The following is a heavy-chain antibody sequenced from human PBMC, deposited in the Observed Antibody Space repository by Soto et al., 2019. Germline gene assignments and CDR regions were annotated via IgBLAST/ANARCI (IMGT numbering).Heavy chain of an antibody. CDR2: IIPIFGTA. Sequence: QVQLVQSGAEVKKPGSSVKVSCKASGGTFSSYAISWVRQAPGQGLEWMGGIIPIFGTANYGQKFQGRVTISADESTRTAYMELSSLRSEDTAVYYCARGRAGWELLPSDYWGQGTLVTVSS. D-gene: IGHD1-26*01. CDR3: ARGRAGWELLPSDY. J-gene: IGHJ4*02. V-gene: IGHV1-69*12. CDR1: GGTFSSYA.